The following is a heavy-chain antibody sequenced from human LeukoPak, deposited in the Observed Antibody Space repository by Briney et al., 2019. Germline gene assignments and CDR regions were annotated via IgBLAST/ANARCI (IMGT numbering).Heavy chain of an antibody. Sequence: PGGSLRLSCAASGFTFSSYSMNWVRQAPGKGLEWVSSIISSSSYIYYADSVTGRFTISRDNAKNSLYLKMNSLRGEDTAGYYCARDPRGYCSSTSCYPCFDYWGEVTLVTVSS. J-gene: IGHJ4*02. CDR3: ARDPRGYCSSTSCYPCFDY. CDR1: GFTFSSYS. V-gene: IGHV3-21*01. D-gene: IGHD2-2*01. CDR2: IISSSSYI.